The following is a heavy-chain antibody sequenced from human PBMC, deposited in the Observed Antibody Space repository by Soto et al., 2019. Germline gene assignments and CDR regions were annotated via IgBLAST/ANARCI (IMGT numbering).Heavy chain of an antibody. J-gene: IGHJ6*03. D-gene: IGHD2-21*01. CDR1: GFTFSSYW. CDR3: ARVAACGGDCADCYYYYYMDV. Sequence: GGSLRLSCAASGFTFSSYWMSWVRQAPGKGLEWVSNIKQDGSEKYYVDSVKGRFTISRDNAKNSLYLQMNSLRAEDQAVYYYARVAACGGDCADCYYYYYMDVWGKGTTVTVSS. V-gene: IGHV3-7*01. CDR2: IKQDGSEK.